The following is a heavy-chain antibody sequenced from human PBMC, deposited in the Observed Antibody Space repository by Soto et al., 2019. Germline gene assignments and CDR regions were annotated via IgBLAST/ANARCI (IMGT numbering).Heavy chain of an antibody. J-gene: IGHJ5*02. CDR3: ARNTRGYSGYAYNWFDP. V-gene: IGHV1-18*01. D-gene: IGHD5-12*01. Sequence: ASVKVSGKASGYTFTSYGIRWVRQAPGQGLERMGWISAYNGNTNYAQKLQGRVTMTTDTSTSTAYMELRSLRSDDTAVYYCARNTRGYSGYAYNWFDPWGQGTLVTVSS. CDR2: ISAYNGNT. CDR1: GYTFTSYG.